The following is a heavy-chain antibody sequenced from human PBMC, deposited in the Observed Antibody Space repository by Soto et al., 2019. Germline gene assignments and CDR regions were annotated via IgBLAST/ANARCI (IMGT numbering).Heavy chain of an antibody. CDR2: IYYSGST. Sequence: SETLSLTCTVSGGSISSYYWSWLRQPPGKGLEWIGYIYYSGSTNYNPSLKSRVTISVDTSKNQFSLRLSSVTAADTAVYYCARHPTPSHLVVPAGGWFDPWGQGTLVTVSS. D-gene: IGHD2-2*01. V-gene: IGHV4-59*08. CDR3: ARHPTPSHLVVPAGGWFDP. CDR1: GGSISSYY. J-gene: IGHJ5*02.